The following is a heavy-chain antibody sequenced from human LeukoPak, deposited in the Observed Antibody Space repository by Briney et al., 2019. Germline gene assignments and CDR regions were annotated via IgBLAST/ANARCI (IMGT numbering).Heavy chain of an antibody. V-gene: IGHV3-7*01. CDR3: ARGGYSYGTAGHYFDY. D-gene: IGHD5-18*01. CDR2: IKQDGSEK. J-gene: IGHJ4*02. Sequence: GESLRLSCAASGFTFTTYWLGWVRQPPGKGLEWVANIKQDGSEKYYVDSVKGRFTISRDNAKNSLYLQMNSLRAEDTAVYYCARGGYSYGTAGHYFDYWGQGTLVTVSS. CDR1: GFTFTTYW.